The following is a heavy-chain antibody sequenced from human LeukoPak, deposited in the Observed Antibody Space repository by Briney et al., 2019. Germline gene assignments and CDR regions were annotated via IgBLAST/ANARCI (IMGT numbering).Heavy chain of an antibody. CDR3: ARAYSSSWYFNWFGP. CDR1: GGSISSSDYY. Sequence: SETLSLTCSVSGGSISSSDYYWGWIRQPPGKGLEWIGSISYSGSAYYNPSLKSRVTISVDTSKNQFSLNLSSVTAADTAVYYCARAYSSSWYFNWFGPWGQGTLVTVSS. J-gene: IGHJ5*02. V-gene: IGHV4-39*07. D-gene: IGHD6-13*01. CDR2: ISYSGSA.